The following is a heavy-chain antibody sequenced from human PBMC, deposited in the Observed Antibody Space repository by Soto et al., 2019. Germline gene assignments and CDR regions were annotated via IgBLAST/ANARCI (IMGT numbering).Heavy chain of an antibody. J-gene: IGHJ4*02. D-gene: IGHD3-22*01. CDR2: IKEDVSEI. CDR3: VRGSGFVTDF. CDR1: GFTFTNYW. Sequence: PGGSLRLSCAASGFTFTNYWMHWVRRAPGKGLEWVANIKEDVSEIYYVDSVKGRFTISRDNAKNSLYLQMNSLRAEDTALYYCVRGSGFVTDFWGQGTLVTVSS. V-gene: IGHV3-7*01.